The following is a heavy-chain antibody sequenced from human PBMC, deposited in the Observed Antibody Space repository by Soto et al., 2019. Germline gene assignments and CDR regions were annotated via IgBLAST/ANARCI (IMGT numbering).Heavy chain of an antibody. Sequence: QVHLVESGGGLVKFGESLRLSCEASGFTFSDHYMTWLRQSPGKGPEYISYISENSDYTNYADSVKGRFTVSRDNAKNLLYLQMNSLRAEDTAIYYCARDRVKLDSWGQGTPVTVSA. CDR1: GFTFSDHY. J-gene: IGHJ4*02. D-gene: IGHD4-4*01. CDR2: ISENSDYT. V-gene: IGHV3-11*06. CDR3: ARDRVKLDS.